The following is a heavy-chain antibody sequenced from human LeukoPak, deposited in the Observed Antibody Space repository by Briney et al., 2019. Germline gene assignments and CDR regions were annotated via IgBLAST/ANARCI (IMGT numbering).Heavy chain of an antibody. D-gene: IGHD3-16*01. J-gene: IGHJ5*02. CDR2: IIPIFGTA. CDR3: ARDLGATSGHNWFDP. Sequence: TVKVSCKASGGTFSSYAISWVRQAPGQGLEWMGGIIPIFGTANYAQKFQGRVTITADESTSTAYMELSSLRSEDTAVYYCARDLGATSGHNWFDPWGQGTLVTVSS. CDR1: GGTFSSYA. V-gene: IGHV1-69*01.